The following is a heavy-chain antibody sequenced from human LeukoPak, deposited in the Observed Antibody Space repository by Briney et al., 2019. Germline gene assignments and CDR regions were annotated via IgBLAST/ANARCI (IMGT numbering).Heavy chain of an antibody. D-gene: IGHD3-10*01. CDR2: IYYSGST. Sequence: SETLSLTCTVSGGSISSSSYYWSWIRQPPGKGLEWIGSIYYSGSTSYNPSLKSRVTISVDTSKTHFSLKLSSVTAADTAVYYCASLPSYYYGSGSTGRWFDPWGQGTLVTVSS. J-gene: IGHJ5*02. V-gene: IGHV4-39*07. CDR3: ASLPSYYYGSGSTGRWFDP. CDR1: GGSISSSSYY.